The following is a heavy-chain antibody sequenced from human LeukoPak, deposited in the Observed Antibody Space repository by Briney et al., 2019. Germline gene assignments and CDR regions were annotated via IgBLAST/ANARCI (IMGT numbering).Heavy chain of an antibody. V-gene: IGHV3-21*04. Sequence: PGGSLRLSCAASGFTFSSYSMNWVRQAPGKGLEWVSSISSSSSYIYYADSVKGRFTISRDNAKNSLYLQVHSLRADDTAVYYCARGGLHRLWFGEFWGQGTLVTVSS. CDR1: GFTFSSYS. D-gene: IGHD3-10*01. CDR2: ISSSSSYI. CDR3: ARGGLHRLWFGEF. J-gene: IGHJ4*02.